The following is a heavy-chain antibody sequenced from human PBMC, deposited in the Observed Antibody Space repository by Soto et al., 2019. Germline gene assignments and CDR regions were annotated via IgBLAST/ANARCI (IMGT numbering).Heavy chain of an antibody. V-gene: IGHV4-59*08. CDR3: ARRVGDYSSSFHDAFDI. CDR2: IYYSGST. CDR1: GGSISSYY. D-gene: IGHD6-13*01. J-gene: IGHJ3*02. Sequence: SETLSLTCTVSGGSISSYYWSWIRQPPGKGLEWIGYIYYSGSTNYNPSLKSRVTISVDTSKNQFSLKLSSVTAADTAVYYCARRVGDYSSSFHDAFDIWGQGTMVTVSS.